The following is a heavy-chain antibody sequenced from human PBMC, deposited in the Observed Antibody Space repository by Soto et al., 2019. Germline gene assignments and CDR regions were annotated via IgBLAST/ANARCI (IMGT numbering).Heavy chain of an antibody. CDR3: ASLRYYYDRSGYPIPPATFDY. CDR1: GGTFSSYA. Sequence: SVKVSCKASGGTFSSYAISWVRQAPGQGLEWMGGIIPIFGTANYAQKFQGRVTITADKSTSTAYMELSSLRSEDTAVYYCASLRYYYDRSGYPIPPATFDYWGQGTLVTVS. J-gene: IGHJ4*02. CDR2: IIPIFGTA. V-gene: IGHV1-69*06. D-gene: IGHD3-22*01.